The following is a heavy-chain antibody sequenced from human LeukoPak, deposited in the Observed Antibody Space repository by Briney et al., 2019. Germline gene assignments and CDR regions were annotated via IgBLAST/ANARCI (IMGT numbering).Heavy chain of an antibody. V-gene: IGHV3-48*01. CDR3: ARGWSGSYPNYFDY. D-gene: IGHD1-26*01. Sequence: GGSLRLSCAASGFTFSSYSMNWVRQAPGKGLEWVSYISSSSDTIYYADSVEGRFTISRDNAKNSLYLQMNSLRGEDTAVYYCARGWSGSYPNYFDYWGQGTLVTVSS. CDR1: GFTFSSYS. CDR2: ISSSSDTI. J-gene: IGHJ4*02.